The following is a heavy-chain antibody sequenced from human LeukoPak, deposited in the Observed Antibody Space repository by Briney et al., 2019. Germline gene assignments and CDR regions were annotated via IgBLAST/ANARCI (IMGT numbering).Heavy chain of an antibody. CDR3: ATSAYKWNYGWFDP. J-gene: IGHJ5*02. D-gene: IGHD1-7*01. CDR2: FDPEDGET. Sequence: ASVKVSCKVSGYTLIELFMHWVRQAPGKGLEWMGGFDPEDGETIYAHKFQGRVTMTEDTSTDTAYMELSSLRSEDTAVYYCATSAYKWNYGWFDPWGQGTLVTVSS. CDR1: GYTLIELF. V-gene: IGHV1-24*01.